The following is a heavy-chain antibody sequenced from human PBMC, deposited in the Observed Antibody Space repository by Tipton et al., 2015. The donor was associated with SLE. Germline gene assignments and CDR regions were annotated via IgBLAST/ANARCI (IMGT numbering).Heavy chain of an antibody. J-gene: IGHJ5*01. CDR3: ARETGTYYSTWFDS. V-gene: IGHV4-61*09. D-gene: IGHD1-26*01. Sequence: TLSLTCSVSGASMNSGSYSWHWIRQPAGKALQWLGHIDSSGNTYYNPSLRSRVSISVDVSRNQFSLTLNSVTAADTATYSCARETGTYYSTWFDSWGQGTLATVSS. CDR1: GASMNSGSYS. CDR2: IDSSGNT.